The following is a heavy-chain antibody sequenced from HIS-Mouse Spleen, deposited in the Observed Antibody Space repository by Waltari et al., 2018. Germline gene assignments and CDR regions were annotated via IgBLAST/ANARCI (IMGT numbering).Heavy chain of an antibody. CDR2: IYYSGST. J-gene: IGHJ2*01. V-gene: IGHV4-39*07. D-gene: IGHD6-13*01. Sequence: QLQLQESGPGLVKPSETLSLTCTVSGGPIRSSSYHWGWLRQPPGKGLEWIGGIYYSGSTYYNPSLKSRVTISVDTSKNQFSLKLSSVTAADTAVYYCAREIPYSSSWYDWYFDLWGRGTLVTVSS. CDR1: GGPIRSSSYH. CDR3: AREIPYSSSWYDWYFDL.